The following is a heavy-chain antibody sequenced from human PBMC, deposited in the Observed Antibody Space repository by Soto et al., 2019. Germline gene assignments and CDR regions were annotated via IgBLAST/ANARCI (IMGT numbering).Heavy chain of an antibody. J-gene: IGHJ4*02. CDR3: AKDQWVAVAGDAY. Sequence: EVQLLESGGGLVQPGGSLRLSCAASGFTFSSYALSWVRQAPGKGLVWVSAISGSGGSTYYADSVQGRFTISRDNSKNTLYLQMNSLSAEDTAVYDCAKDQWVAVAGDAYWGQGTLVTVSS. CDR2: ISGSGGST. D-gene: IGHD6-19*01. CDR1: GFTFSSYA. V-gene: IGHV3-23*01.